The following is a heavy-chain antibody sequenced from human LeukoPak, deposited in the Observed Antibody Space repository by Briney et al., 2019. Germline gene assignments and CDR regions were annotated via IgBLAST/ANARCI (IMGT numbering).Heavy chain of an antibody. V-gene: IGHV5-51*01. Sequence: GESLQSSCKGSGYSFTSYWIGWVRQMPGKGLEWMGIIYPGDSDTRYSPSFQGQVTISADKSISTAYLQWSSLKASDTAMYYCARTEYYYGSGSYDYWGQGTLVTVSS. CDR2: IYPGDSDT. J-gene: IGHJ4*02. CDR1: GYSFTSYW. D-gene: IGHD3-10*01. CDR3: ARTEYYYGSGSYDY.